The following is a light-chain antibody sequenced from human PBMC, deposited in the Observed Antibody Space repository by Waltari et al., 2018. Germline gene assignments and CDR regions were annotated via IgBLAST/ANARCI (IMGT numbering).Light chain of an antibody. CDR3: QAWDSSTVI. V-gene: IGLV3-1*01. J-gene: IGLJ2*01. Sequence: SYELTQPPSVSVSPGQTASITCSGVNLGDKYASWYHQKPGQSPVLVIYQDTKRPSGIPERFSGSNSGNTATLTISGTQAMDEADYYCQAWDSSTVIFGGGTKLTVL. CDR2: QDT. CDR1: NLGDKY.